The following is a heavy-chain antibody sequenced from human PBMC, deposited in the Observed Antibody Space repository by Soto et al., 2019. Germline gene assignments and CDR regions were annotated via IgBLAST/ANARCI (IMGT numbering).Heavy chain of an antibody. D-gene: IGHD2-8*01. CDR2: ISGSGGST. J-gene: IGHJ6*02. Sequence: GGSLRLSCAASGFTFSSYAMSWVRQAPGKGLEWVSAISGSGGSTYYADSVKGRFTISRDNSKNTLYLQMNSLRAEDTAVYYCAKDIVLMVYATQTMDVWGQGTTVTVSS. CDR3: AKDIVLMVYATQTMDV. V-gene: IGHV3-23*01. CDR1: GFTFSSYA.